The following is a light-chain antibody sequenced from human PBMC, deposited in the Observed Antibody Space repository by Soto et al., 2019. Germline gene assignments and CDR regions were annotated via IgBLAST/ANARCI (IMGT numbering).Light chain of an antibody. V-gene: IGKV1-39*01. J-gene: IGKJ1*01. CDR1: RDIRRY. CDR2: AAS. Sequence: DIQMTQSPSSLSASVGDRVTITCRASRDIRRYLNWYQQIPGKAPQLLICAASSLQSGVPSRFSGSGSGADYTLTISSLQPEDFATYYCQQSLSNPPTLPFGQGTRVELK. CDR3: QQSLSNPPTLP.